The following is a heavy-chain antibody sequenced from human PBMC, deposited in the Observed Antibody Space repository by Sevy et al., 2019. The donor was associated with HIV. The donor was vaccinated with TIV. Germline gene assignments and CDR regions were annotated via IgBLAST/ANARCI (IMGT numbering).Heavy chain of an antibody. Sequence: ASVKVSCKASGYTFTSYDINCVRQATGQGLEWMGWMNPNSGNTGYAQKFQGRVTMTRNTSISTAYMELSSLRSEDTAVYYCARGLGIGYYYGMDVWGQGTTVTVSS. CDR3: ARGLGIGYYYGMDV. CDR1: GYTFTSYD. V-gene: IGHV1-8*01. J-gene: IGHJ6*02. D-gene: IGHD7-27*01. CDR2: MNPNSGNT.